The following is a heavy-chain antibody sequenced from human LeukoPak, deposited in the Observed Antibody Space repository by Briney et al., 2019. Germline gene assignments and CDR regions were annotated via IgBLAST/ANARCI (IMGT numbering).Heavy chain of an antibody. CDR2: VSGAGDLT. J-gene: IGHJ4*02. D-gene: IGHD3-9*01. V-gene: IGHV3-23*01. Sequence: GGSLRLSCVASGFIFSNYGMSWVRQAPGKGLEWVARVSGAGDLTNYADSVTGRFTIYRDNSKNTVYLQMNSLRADDTAVYYCAKAEILTGYYPPYYFDSWGQGTLVTVSS. CDR3: AKAEILTGYYPPYYFDS. CDR1: GFIFSNYG.